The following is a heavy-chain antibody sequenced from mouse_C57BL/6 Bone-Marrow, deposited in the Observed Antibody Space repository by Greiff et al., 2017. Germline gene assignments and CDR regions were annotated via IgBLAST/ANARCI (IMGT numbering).Heavy chain of an antibody. V-gene: IGHV2-6*03. J-gene: IGHJ3*01. CDR2: IWSDGST. D-gene: IGHD3-2*02. Sequence: VKLMESGPGLVAPSQSLSITCTVSGFSLTSYGVHWVRQPPGKGLEWLVVIWSDGSTTYNSALKSRLSISKDNSKSQVCLKMNGLQTDDSAMYYCARLDSSGYWFAYWGQGTLVTVSA. CDR1: GFSLTSYG. CDR3: ARLDSSGYWFAY.